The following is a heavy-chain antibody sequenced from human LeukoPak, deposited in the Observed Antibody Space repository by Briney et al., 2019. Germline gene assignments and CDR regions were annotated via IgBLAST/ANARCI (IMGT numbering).Heavy chain of an antibody. CDR1: GFTFSSYA. Sequence: PGGSLRLSCAASGFTFSSYAMSWVRQAPGKGLEWVSAISGSGGSTYYADSVKDRFTISRDNSKNTLYLQMNSLRAEDTAVYYCTKGPKTGTYYYYYGMDVWGQGTTVTVSS. CDR2: ISGSGGST. J-gene: IGHJ6*02. CDR3: TKGPKTGTYYYYYGMDV. V-gene: IGHV3-23*01. D-gene: IGHD1-1*01.